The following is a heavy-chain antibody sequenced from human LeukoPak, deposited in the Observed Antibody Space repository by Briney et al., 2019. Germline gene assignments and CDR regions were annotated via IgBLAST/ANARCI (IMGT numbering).Heavy chain of an antibody. CDR1: GGTFSSYA. J-gene: IGHJ4*02. CDR3: ARGRCSSTSCYSDY. CDR2: IIPMFGTA. Sequence: ASVKVSCKASGGTFSSYAISWVRQAPGQGLEWMGGIIPMFGTAKYAQKFQGRVTITADESTSTAYMELSSLRSEDTAVYYCARGRCSSTSCYSDYWGQGNLVTVSS. V-gene: IGHV1-69*13. D-gene: IGHD2-2*01.